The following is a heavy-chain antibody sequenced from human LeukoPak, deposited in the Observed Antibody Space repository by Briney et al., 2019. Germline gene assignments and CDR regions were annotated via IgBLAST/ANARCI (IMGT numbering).Heavy chain of an antibody. J-gene: IGHJ6*02. D-gene: IGHD2-21*02. CDR1: RFTFSRYG. CDR2: ISFDGNNR. V-gene: IGHV3-30*18. Sequence: GRSLRLSCAASRFTFSRYGMDWVRQAPGKGLEWVAVISFDGNNRYYADSVKGRFTISRDNSKNMLYLQMNSLRAEDTAVYYCAKGGCGGDCSTYRYYGMDVWGQGTTVTVSS. CDR3: AKGGCGGDCSTYRYYGMDV.